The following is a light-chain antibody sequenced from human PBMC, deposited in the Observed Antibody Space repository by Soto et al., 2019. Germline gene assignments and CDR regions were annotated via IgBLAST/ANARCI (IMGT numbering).Light chain of an antibody. Sequence: EIVLTQSPATLSLSPGDRATLSCGASQSVSNNYLAWYQQKPGQAPRLLIYGASTRATGIPARFSGSGSGTEFTLTITSLQSEDFAVYYCQQYNNWPITLGQGTRLEIK. CDR3: QQYNNWPIT. CDR2: GAS. V-gene: IGKV3-15*01. CDR1: QSVSNN. J-gene: IGKJ5*01.